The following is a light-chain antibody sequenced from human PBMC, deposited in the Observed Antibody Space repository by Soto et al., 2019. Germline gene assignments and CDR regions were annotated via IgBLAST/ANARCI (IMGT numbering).Light chain of an antibody. Sequence: AIQMTQSPSSLSASVGDRVTIPCRASQGIRNALGWYQQKTGKAPKVLIYGASNLQSGVPPRFSGSGSGTDFALTISRRKPDDFAMYYCQQYTRYPEAFGQGTKVDNK. CDR3: QQYTRYPEA. J-gene: IGKJ1*01. V-gene: IGKV1-13*02. CDR2: GAS. CDR1: QGIRNA.